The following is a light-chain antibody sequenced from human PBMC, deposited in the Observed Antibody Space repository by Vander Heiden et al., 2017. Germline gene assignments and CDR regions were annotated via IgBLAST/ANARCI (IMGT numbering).Light chain of an antibody. CDR3: MQALNTYPWT. J-gene: IGKJ1*01. V-gene: IGKV2-28*01. CDR2: LGS. CDR1: QSLLHSNGYSY. Sequence: DRVMSQSPLSLPVTPREPASISCRSSQSLLHSNGYSYLFWYLQKQGQSPQLLLYLGSNRASGVPDRFCGSGSGTDYTLQISSVEAEDVWVYYCMQALNTYPWTFGQGTKVEIK.